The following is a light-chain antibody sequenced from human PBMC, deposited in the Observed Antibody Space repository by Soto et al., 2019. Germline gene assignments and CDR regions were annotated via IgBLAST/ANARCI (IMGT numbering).Light chain of an antibody. CDR1: QTVSTN. CDR2: ASS. Sequence: DIQMTQSPSSLSASVGDRVTITCRASQTVSTNLNWYQRKPGKAPSLLIYASSTLQSGVPSRFSGSGSGTDFTLTISSLQPEDFATYYCQQSYSTPLTFGPGTKVDIK. CDR3: QQSYSTPLT. V-gene: IGKV1-39*01. J-gene: IGKJ3*01.